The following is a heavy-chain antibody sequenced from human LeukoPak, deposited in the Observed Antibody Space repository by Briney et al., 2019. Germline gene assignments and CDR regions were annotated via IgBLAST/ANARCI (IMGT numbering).Heavy chain of an antibody. CDR1: DYTFTMYG. J-gene: IGHJ4*02. V-gene: IGHV1-18*01. CDR2: ISVYNANR. D-gene: IGHD3-10*01. CDR3: ARGPRHYFGAGSAPLDFDY. Sequence: ASVNGCCKASDYTFTMYGVHWVRQAPGQGLEWMGWISVYNANRTYAEKLQGRVTMTTDTSTDTAYMELRSLRSDDTAVYYCARGPRHYFGAGSAPLDFDYWGQGTLVTVSS.